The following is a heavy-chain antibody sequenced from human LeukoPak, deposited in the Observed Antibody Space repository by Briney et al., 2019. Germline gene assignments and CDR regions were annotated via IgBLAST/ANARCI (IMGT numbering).Heavy chain of an antibody. V-gene: IGHV3-30*03. CDR1: GFTFSSYG. CDR3: ARDLEPYSSGWYFDY. Sequence: GGSLSLSCAASGFTFSSYGLHWVRQAPGKGLEWVAVTSFDGSNKYYADSVKGQFTISRDNSKNTLYLQMNSLRAEDTAVYYCARDLEPYSSGWYFDYWGQGTLVTVSS. D-gene: IGHD6-19*01. CDR2: TSFDGSNK. J-gene: IGHJ4*02.